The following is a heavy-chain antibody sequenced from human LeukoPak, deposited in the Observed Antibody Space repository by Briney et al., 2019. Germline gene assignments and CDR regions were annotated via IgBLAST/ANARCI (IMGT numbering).Heavy chain of an antibody. D-gene: IGHD5-18*01. Sequence: GGSLRLSCAASGFTFSNFEMNWVRQAPGKGLEWTSYISTSGASTYYADSVKGRFTVSRDNAKNSMYLRMDTLRAEDTAVYYCARERGYNYGYSGYYDQWGQGILVTVSS. J-gene: IGHJ4*02. CDR2: ISTSGAST. CDR1: GFTFSNFE. CDR3: ARERGYNYGYSGYYDQ. V-gene: IGHV3-48*03.